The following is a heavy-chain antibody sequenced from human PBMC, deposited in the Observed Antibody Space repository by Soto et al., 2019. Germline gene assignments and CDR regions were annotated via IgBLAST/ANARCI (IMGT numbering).Heavy chain of an antibody. CDR3: ARSVPPRWLQFGY. D-gene: IGHD6-19*01. Sequence: QVQLQEAGPGMVRPSETLSLTCTVSGGSITGYYWSWIRQPPGKGLEWIGYVYYTGATIYNPSLKGRVTMSVDSSKSQFSLRLTSVPAADTAIYYCARSVPPRWLQFGYWGQGSLVTVSS. V-gene: IGHV4-59*01. CDR1: GGSITGYY. J-gene: IGHJ4*02. CDR2: VYYTGAT.